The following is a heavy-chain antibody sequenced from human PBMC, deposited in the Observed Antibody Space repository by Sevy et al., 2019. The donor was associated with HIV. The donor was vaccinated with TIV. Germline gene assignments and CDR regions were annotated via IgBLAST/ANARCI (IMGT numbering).Heavy chain of an antibody. J-gene: IGHJ3*01. Sequence: SETLSLTCTVSGGSISSHYWSWVRQPPGKRLEWIGHTHYRGGANYNPSLKNRVTISVDTSKNQYSLRLSSVTAADTAVYYCARYDNLAGHSDVFDFWGQGTMVTVSS. CDR2: THYRGGA. V-gene: IGHV4-59*11. CDR3: ARYDNLAGHSDVFDF. D-gene: IGHD3-9*01. CDR1: GGSISSHY.